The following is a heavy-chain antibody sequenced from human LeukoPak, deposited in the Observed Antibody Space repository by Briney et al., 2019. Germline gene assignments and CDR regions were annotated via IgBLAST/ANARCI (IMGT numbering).Heavy chain of an antibody. CDR1: GGSFSGYY. CDR2: INHSGST. V-gene: IGHV4-34*01. D-gene: IGHD6-19*01. Sequence: PSETLSLTCAVYGGSFSGYYWSWIRQPPGKGLEWIGEINHSGSTNYNPSLKSRVTISVDTSKNQFSLKLSSVTAADTAVYYCVRGPPYSSGRPPFDPWGQGTLVTVSS. CDR3: VRGPPYSSGRPPFDP. J-gene: IGHJ5*02.